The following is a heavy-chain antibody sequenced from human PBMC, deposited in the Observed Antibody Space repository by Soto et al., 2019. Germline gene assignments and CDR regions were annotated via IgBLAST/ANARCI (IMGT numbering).Heavy chain of an antibody. V-gene: IGHV4-30-2*06. CDR2: ISHVETT. D-gene: IGHD3-3*01. J-gene: IGHJ4*02. CDR3: ARGGGYDSFDF. CDR1: GVTISYGGYS. Sequence: PSETLSLTCSVSGVTISYGGYSWSWIRQSPGKGLEWLGYISHVETTYYNPSFLSRLSLSIDRTRNQFSLSLISMTAADKAVYYCARGGGYDSFDFWGQGIQVT.